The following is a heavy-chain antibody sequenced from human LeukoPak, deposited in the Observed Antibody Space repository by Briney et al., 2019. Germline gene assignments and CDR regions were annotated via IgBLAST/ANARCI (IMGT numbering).Heavy chain of an antibody. CDR2: INPNSGGT. D-gene: IGHD4-17*01. J-gene: IGHJ4*02. CDR1: GYTFTGYY. CDR3: ARDRGYGDLLIDY. Sequence: GASVKVSCKASGYTFTGYYMHWVRQAPGQGLEWMGWINPNSGGTNYAQKFQGRVTMTRDTSISTAYMEPSRLRSDDTAVYYCARDRGYGDLLIDYWGQGTLVTVSS. V-gene: IGHV1-2*02.